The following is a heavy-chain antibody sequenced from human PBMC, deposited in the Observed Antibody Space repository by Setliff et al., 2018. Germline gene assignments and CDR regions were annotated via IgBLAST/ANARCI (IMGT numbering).Heavy chain of an antibody. CDR3: VRARTTNYDFWSGLNAFDI. D-gene: IGHD3-3*01. CDR2: MKQDGSDK. V-gene: IGHV3-7*03. Sequence: GGSLRLSCAASGFTFSSYWMSWVRQAPGKGLEWVANMKQDGSDKYYVDSVKGRFTISRDNAKNSLSLQMNSLRAEDTAVYYCVRARTTNYDFWSGLNAFDIWGQRTMVTV. CDR1: GFTFSSYW. J-gene: IGHJ3*02.